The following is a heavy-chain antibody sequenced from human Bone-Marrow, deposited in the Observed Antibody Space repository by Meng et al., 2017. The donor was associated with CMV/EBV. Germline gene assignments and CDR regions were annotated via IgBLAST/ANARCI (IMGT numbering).Heavy chain of an antibody. CDR3: AHTTIFGVVIDY. V-gene: IGHV2-5*02. CDR1: WFSLSTSGGC. Sequence: QLPLLESGSTLVKTTRTLTLSFTFSWFSLSTSGGCVGWIRQPPGKALEWLALIYWDDDKRYSPSLKGRLTNPKDTSNNQVVLTMTNMDPVDTATYYCAHTTIFGVVIDYWGQGTLVTVSS. J-gene: IGHJ4*02. D-gene: IGHD3-3*01. CDR2: IYWDDDK.